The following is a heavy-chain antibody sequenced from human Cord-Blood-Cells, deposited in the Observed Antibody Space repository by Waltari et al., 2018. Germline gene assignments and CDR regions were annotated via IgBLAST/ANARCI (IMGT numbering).Heavy chain of an antibody. Sequence: QVQLVQSGVEVKKPGSSVQVSCKASGGTFSSYAISRVRQAPGQRLRWMAGIYPVFSTAQSAQQVPGTITNPAEEPTSTAYLEVRGLGHEYTAVYECARVVMAQIGAPCDEGGQGTLSTISS. CDR2: IYPVFSTA. CDR1: GGTFSSYA. J-gene: IGHJ4*02. CDR3: ARVVMAQIGAPCDE. D-gene: IGHD2-8*01. V-gene: IGHV1-69*01.